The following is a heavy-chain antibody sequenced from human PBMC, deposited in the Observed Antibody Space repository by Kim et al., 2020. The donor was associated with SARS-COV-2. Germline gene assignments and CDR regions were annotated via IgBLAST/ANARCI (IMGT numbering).Heavy chain of an antibody. CDR3: AREPPVGAYSKFLDY. J-gene: IGHJ4*02. V-gene: IGHV3-7*01. CDR1: GFTFSSYW. CDR2: IKQDGSEK. Sequence: GGSLRLSCAASGFTFSSYWMSWVRQAPGKGLEWVANIKQDGSEKYYVDSVKGRFTISRDNAKNSLYLQMNSLRAEDTAVYYCAREPPVGAYSKFLDYWGQGTLVTVSS. D-gene: IGHD1-26*01.